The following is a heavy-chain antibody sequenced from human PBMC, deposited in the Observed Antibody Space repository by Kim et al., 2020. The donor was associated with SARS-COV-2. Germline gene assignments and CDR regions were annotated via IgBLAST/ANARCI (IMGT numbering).Heavy chain of an antibody. D-gene: IGHD5-12*01. CDR2: IDPSDSHT. J-gene: IGHJ4*02. CDR3: ARQHRDGYTYYFDY. V-gene: IGHV5-10-1*01. Sequence: GESLKISCEVSGFSFTGYWITWVRRLPGKGLEWMGRIDPSDSHTNYSPSFQGHVVLSVDKSISSAYLQWTSLKASDTAIYFCARQHRDGYTYYFDYWGQGTLVTVPS. CDR1: GFSFTGYW.